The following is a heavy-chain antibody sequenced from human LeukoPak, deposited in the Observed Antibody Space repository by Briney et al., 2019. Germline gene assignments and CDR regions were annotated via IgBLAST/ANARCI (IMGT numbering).Heavy chain of an antibody. J-gene: IGHJ3*02. CDR1: GYTFTGYY. CDR3: AGEGYCSGGSCFGAFDI. Sequence: GASVKVSCKASGYTFTGYYMHWVRQAPGQGLEWMGWINPNSGGTNYAQKFQGRVTMTRDTSISTAYMELSRLRSDDTAVYYCAGEGYCSGGSCFGAFDIWGQGTMVTVSS. D-gene: IGHD2-15*01. CDR2: INPNSGGT. V-gene: IGHV1-2*02.